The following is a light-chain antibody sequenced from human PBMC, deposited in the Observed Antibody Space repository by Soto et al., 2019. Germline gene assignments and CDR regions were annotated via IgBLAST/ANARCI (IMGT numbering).Light chain of an antibody. Sequence: DIQMTQSPSSLSASVGDRVTITCQASQDISNYLNWYQQKPGKAPKLLIYAASNLETGDPSRFSGGGSWTDINFSTSSQQPKAIETYYWKQYDNIPLTFGGGTKMEIK. J-gene: IGKJ4*01. CDR2: AAS. CDR3: KQYDNIPLT. V-gene: IGKV1-33*01. CDR1: QDISNY.